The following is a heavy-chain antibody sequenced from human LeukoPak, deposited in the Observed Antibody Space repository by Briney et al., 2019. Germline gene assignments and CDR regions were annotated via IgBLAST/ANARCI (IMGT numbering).Heavy chain of an antibody. CDR3: ARGKVDTAMATNFDY. J-gene: IGHJ4*02. CDR2: INPSGGST. D-gene: IGHD5-18*01. CDR1: GYTFTSYY. V-gene: IGHV1-46*01. Sequence: ASVKVSCKASGYTFTSYYMHWVRQAPGQGLKWMGIINPSGGSTSYAQKFQGRVTMTRDTSTSTVYMELSSLRSEDTAVYYCARGKVDTAMATNFDYWGQGTLVTVSS.